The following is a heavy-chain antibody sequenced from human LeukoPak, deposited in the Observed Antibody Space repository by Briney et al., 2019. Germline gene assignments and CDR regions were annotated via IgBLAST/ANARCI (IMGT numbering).Heavy chain of an antibody. V-gene: IGHV4-59*01. Sequence: SETLPLTCTVSGGSISGYYWSWIRQPPGKGLEWIGYIYYSGSTNYNPSLKSRVTISVDTSKNQFSLKLSSVTAADAAVYYCARGYLEWLLYLDYWGQGTLVTVSS. CDR1: GGSISGYY. D-gene: IGHD3-3*01. J-gene: IGHJ4*02. CDR2: IYYSGST. CDR3: ARGYLEWLLYLDY.